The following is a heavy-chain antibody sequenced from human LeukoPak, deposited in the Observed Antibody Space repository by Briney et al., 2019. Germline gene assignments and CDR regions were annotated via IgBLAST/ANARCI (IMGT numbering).Heavy chain of an antibody. Sequence: PPETLSLTCAVYGGSFSGYYWSWIRQPPGKGLEWIGEINHSGSTNYNPSLKSRATISVDTSKNQFSLKLSSVTAADTAVYYCARACYDSSGFDAFDIWGQGTMVTVSS. J-gene: IGHJ3*02. CDR3: ARACYDSSGFDAFDI. CDR2: INHSGST. CDR1: GGSFSGYY. D-gene: IGHD3-22*01. V-gene: IGHV4-34*01.